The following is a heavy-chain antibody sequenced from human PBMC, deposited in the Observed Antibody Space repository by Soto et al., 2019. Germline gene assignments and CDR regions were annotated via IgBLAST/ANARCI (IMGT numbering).Heavy chain of an antibody. Sequence: GGSLRLSCAASGFTFSNAWMSWVRQAPGKGLEWVGRIKSKTDGGTTDYAAPVKGRFTISRDDSKNTLYLQMNSLKTEDTAVYYCTTDKGAQYYDYIWGSYTRYYFDYWGQGTLVTVSS. CDR3: TTDKGAQYYDYIWGSYTRYYFDY. J-gene: IGHJ4*02. CDR1: GFTFSNAW. V-gene: IGHV3-15*01. D-gene: IGHD3-16*01. CDR2: IKSKTDGGTT.